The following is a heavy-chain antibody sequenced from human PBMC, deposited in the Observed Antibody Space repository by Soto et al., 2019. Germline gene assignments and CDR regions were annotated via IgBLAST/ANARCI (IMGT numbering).Heavy chain of an antibody. CDR2: ITCSSSNI. J-gene: IGHJ4*02. Sequence: GGSLRLSCAASGFTFSSYGMHWVRQAPGKGLEWVSVITCSSSNIYYADSVKGRFTISRDNAKNSLYLQMNSLRAEDTAVYYCAIQWLVRPKDYWGQGTLVTVPQ. CDR3: AIQWLVRPKDY. CDR1: GFTFSSYG. V-gene: IGHV3-21*01. D-gene: IGHD6-19*01.